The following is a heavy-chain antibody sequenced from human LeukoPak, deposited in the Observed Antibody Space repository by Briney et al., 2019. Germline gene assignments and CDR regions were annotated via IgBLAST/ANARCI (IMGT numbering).Heavy chain of an antibody. V-gene: IGHV3-30*02. CDR2: IQYDGNNK. CDR1: GFTFSSYD. J-gene: IGHJ4*02. Sequence: PGGSLRLSCAASGFTFSSYDMHWVRQAPGKGLEWVAFIQYDGNNKYYTDSVKGRSTISRDNSKNTLYLQMNSLRVEDTAVFYCAKRAAYYGDYDYWGQGTLVTVSS. CDR3: AKRAAYYGDYDY. D-gene: IGHD4-17*01.